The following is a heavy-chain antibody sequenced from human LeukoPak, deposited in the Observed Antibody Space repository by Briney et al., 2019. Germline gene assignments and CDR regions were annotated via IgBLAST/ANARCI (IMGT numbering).Heavy chain of an antibody. CDR2: IYYSGST. J-gene: IGHJ6*02. V-gene: IGHV4-39*01. CDR3: ARRGKVYYYGMDV. CDR1: GASITISSYY. Sequence: PSETLSLTCILSGASITISSYYWGWTRHPPGKGLEWTGSIYYSGSTYYNPSLKSRVTISVDPSKNQFSLKLSSVTAADTAVYYCARRGKVYYYGMDVWGQGTTVTVSS.